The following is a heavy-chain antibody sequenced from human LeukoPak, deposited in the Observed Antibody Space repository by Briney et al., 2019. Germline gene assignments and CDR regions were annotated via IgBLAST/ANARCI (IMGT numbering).Heavy chain of an antibody. V-gene: IGHV1-18*04. CDR1: GYTFTGYY. Sequence: ASVKVSCKASGYTFTGYYMHWVRQAPGQGLEWMGWISAYNGNTNYAQKLQGRVTMTTDTSTSTAYMELSSLRSEDTAVYYCAGVKSYYYDTSDKDAFDIWGQGTMVTVSS. D-gene: IGHD3-22*01. CDR3: AGVKSYYYDTSDKDAFDI. J-gene: IGHJ3*02. CDR2: ISAYNGNT.